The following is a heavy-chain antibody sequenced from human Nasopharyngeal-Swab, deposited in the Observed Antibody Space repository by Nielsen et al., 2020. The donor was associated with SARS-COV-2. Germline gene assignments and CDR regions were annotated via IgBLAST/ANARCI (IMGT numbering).Heavy chain of an antibody. CDR2: IVVGSGNT. CDR1: GFTSTSSA. D-gene: IGHD1-1*01. CDR3: AADLARTTGTTN. Sequence: SVKVSCKASGFTSTSSAVQWVRQARGQRLEWIGWIVVGSGNTNYAQKFQERVTITRDMSTGTAYMELSSLRSEDTAVYYCAADLARTTGTTNWGQGTLVTVSS. J-gene: IGHJ4*02. V-gene: IGHV1-58*01.